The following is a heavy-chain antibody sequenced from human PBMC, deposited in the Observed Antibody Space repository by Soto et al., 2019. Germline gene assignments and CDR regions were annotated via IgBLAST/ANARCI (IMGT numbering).Heavy chain of an antibody. D-gene: IGHD3-16*02. CDR1: GCTVIDDG. V-gene: IGHV3-23*01. CDR3: AKDYLRRAQS. Sequence: HAGCVRHSVASAGCTVIDDGRSRVRQAPGKGLEWVSAISGSGSTFYADSVKGRFTISRDNSKNTLYLQMNSLRAEDTSVYYCAKDYLRRAQSWGQVTLVTVSS. J-gene: IGHJ5*02. CDR2: ISGSGST.